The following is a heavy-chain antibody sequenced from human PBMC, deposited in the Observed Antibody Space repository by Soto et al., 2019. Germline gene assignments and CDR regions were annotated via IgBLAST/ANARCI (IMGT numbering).Heavy chain of an antibody. Sequence: GGSLRLSCAASGFTFSSYAMSWVRQAPGKGLEWVSAISGSGGSTYYADSVKGRFTISRDNSKNTLYLQMNSLRVEDTAVYYCAKKHGHRLLWFGELSQVGDYYMDVWGKGTTVTVSS. CDR3: AKKHGHRLLWFGELSQVGDYYMDV. J-gene: IGHJ6*03. V-gene: IGHV3-23*01. D-gene: IGHD3-10*01. CDR1: GFTFSSYA. CDR2: ISGSGGST.